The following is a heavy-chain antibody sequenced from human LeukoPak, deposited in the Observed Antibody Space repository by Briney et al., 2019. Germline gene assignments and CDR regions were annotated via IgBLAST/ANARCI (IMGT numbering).Heavy chain of an antibody. J-gene: IGHJ6*03. D-gene: IGHD2-15*01. CDR2: IYYSGST. CDR1: GGSISSYY. Sequence: SETLSLTCTVSGGSISSYYWGWIRQPPGKGLEWIGYIYYSGSTNYNPSLKSRVTISVDTSKNQFSLKLSSVTAADTAVYYCARSVEGYCRGGSCYYYSYYMDVWGKGTTVTVSS. V-gene: IGHV4-59*01. CDR3: ARSVEGYCRGGSCYYYSYYMDV.